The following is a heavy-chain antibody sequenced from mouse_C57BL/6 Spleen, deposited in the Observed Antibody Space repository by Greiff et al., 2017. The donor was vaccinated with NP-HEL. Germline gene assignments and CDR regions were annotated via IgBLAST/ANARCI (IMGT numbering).Heavy chain of an antibody. D-gene: IGHD3-3*01. Sequence: VQLQQSGPGLVKPSQSLSLTCSVTGYSITSGYYWNWIRQFPGNKLEWMGYISYDGSNNYNPSLKNRISITRDTSKNQFFLKLNSVTTEDTATYYCARDGDGYYAMDYWGQGTSVTVSS. CDR3: ARDGDGYYAMDY. CDR1: GYSITSGYY. V-gene: IGHV3-6*01. J-gene: IGHJ4*01. CDR2: ISYDGSN.